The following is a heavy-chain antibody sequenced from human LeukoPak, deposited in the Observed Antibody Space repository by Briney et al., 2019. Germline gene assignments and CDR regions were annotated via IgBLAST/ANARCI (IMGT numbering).Heavy chain of an antibody. J-gene: IGHJ4*02. V-gene: IGHV3-48*01. Sequence: GGSLRLSCAASGFTFSSYTMNWVRQAPGKRLEWVSSISSSTSTIHYADSVKGRSTIFRDNAKNSLYLQMNSLRAEDTAVYFCARDYYGDYYFDYWGQGTLVTVSS. CDR1: GFTFSSYT. CDR3: ARDYYGDYYFDY. D-gene: IGHD4-17*01. CDR2: ISSSTSTI.